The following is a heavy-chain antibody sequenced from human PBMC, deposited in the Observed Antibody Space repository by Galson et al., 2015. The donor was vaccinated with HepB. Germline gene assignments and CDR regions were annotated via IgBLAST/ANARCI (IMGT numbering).Heavy chain of an antibody. J-gene: IGHJ5*02. Sequence: SLRLSCAASGFTFSSYGMHWVRQAPGKGLEWVAVIWYDGSNKYYADSVKGRFTISRDNSKNTLYLQMNSLRAEDTAVYYCAKGVNYDSSGTPAYNWFDPWGQGTLVTVSS. CDR3: AKGVNYDSSGTPAYNWFDP. D-gene: IGHD3-22*01. CDR2: IWYDGSNK. V-gene: IGHV3-33*06. CDR1: GFTFSSYG.